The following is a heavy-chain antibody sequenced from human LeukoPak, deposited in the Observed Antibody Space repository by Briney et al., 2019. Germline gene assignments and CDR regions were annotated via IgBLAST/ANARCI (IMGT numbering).Heavy chain of an antibody. CDR1: GGSFSGYY. V-gene: IGHV4-34*01. Sequence: PSETLSLTCAVYGGSFSGYYWSWIRQPPGKGLEWIGEINHSGSTNYNPSLKSRVTISVDTSKNQFSLKLSSVTAADTAVYYCARGRPRERRMRSYGVYEWARGLNWFDPWGQGTLVTVSS. J-gene: IGHJ5*02. D-gene: IGHD4-17*01. CDR3: ARGRPRERRMRSYGVYEWARGLNWFDP. CDR2: INHSGST.